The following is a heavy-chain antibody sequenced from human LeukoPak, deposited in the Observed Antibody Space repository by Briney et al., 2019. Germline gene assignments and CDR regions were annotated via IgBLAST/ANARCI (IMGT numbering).Heavy chain of an antibody. Sequence: GGSLRLSCAASGFTVSSNYMSWIRQAPGKGLEWVSYISSSGSTIYYADSVKGRFTISRDNAKNSLYLQMNSLRAEDTAVYYCARGEGYDFWSGYYTDYWGQGTLATVSS. D-gene: IGHD3-3*01. CDR1: GFTVSSNY. CDR3: ARGEGYDFWSGYYTDY. J-gene: IGHJ4*02. CDR2: ISSSGSTI. V-gene: IGHV3-11*04.